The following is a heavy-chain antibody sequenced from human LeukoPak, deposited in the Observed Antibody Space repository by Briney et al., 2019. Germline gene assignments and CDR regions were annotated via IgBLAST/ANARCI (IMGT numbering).Heavy chain of an antibody. CDR3: ARDGAFRIYDY. CDR1: GFTFCSYW. V-gene: IGHV3-7*01. Sequence: GGSLRLYCAASGFTFCSYWMTWVRQAPGKGLEWVASIKQDGNEKYYVDSVKGRFTISRDNARNSLYLQMSSLRADDTAVYYCARDGAFRIYDYWGQGTLVTVSS. J-gene: IGHJ4*02. CDR2: IKQDGNEK. D-gene: IGHD3-3*02.